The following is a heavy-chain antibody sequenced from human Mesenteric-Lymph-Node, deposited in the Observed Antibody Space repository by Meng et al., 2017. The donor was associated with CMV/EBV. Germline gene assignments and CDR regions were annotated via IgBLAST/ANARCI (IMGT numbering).Heavy chain of an antibody. CDR3: ARDFGGNNGDYYFDY. D-gene: IGHD4-17*01. CDR1: GGSISSSSYY. V-gene: IGHV4-39*07. CDR2: IYYSGST. J-gene: IGHJ4*02. Sequence: SETLSLTCTVSGGSISSSSYYWGWIRQPPGKGLEWIGSIYYSGSTYYNPSLKSRVTISVDTSKNQFSLKLSFVTAADTAVYYCARDFGGNNGDYYFDYWGQGTLVTVSS.